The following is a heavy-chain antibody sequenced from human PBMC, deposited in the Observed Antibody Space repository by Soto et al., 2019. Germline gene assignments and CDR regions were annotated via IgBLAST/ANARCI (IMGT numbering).Heavy chain of an antibody. V-gene: IGHV4-61*08. CDR2: NYYSVRT. CDR1: GGSISSGGYY. J-gene: IGHJ5*02. D-gene: IGHD5-12*01. Sequence: SETLSLTCTVSGGSISSGGYYWSWIRQHPGKGLKWIGYNYYSVRTNYNPSLKSRVTISVDTSKNQFSLKLNSVTAADTAVYYCAREIRGYSGYDSRLGEVFDPWGQGTLVTVSS. CDR3: AREIRGYSGYDSRLGEVFDP.